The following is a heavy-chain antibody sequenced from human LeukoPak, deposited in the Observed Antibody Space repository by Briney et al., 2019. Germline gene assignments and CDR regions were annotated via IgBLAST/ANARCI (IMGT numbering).Heavy chain of an antibody. J-gene: IGHJ5*02. CDR2: ISGRGDGT. V-gene: IGHV3-23*01. CDR3: AKDRASPGFNLFDP. D-gene: IGHD5-12*01. Sequence: GGSLRLSCAASGFSFSSYAMNWVRQAPGQGLERVSGISGRGDGTYYADSVRGRFTISRDNSKNTLYLQMNRLRAGDTAVYYCAKDRASPGFNLFDPWGQGTLVTVSS. CDR1: GFSFSSYA.